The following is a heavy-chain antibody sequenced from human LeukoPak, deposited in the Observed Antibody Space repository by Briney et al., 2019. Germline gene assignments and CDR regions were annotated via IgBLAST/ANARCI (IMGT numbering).Heavy chain of an antibody. CDR3: ARDRELGY. D-gene: IGHD3-10*01. Sequence: PSETLSLTCSVSGYSISNGYYWGWIRQPPGKGLEWIGSIYHSGNTFYNSSLKSRVTISVDTSKNQFSLKLSSVTAADTAVYYCARDRELGYWGQGTLVTVSS. CDR2: IYHSGNT. CDR1: GYSISNGYY. V-gene: IGHV4-38-2*02. J-gene: IGHJ4*02.